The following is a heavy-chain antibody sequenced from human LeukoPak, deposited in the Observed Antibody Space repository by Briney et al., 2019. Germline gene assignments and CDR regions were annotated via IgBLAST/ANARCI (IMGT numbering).Heavy chain of an antibody. D-gene: IGHD2-2*01. CDR3: ARTSTKRYYGMDV. V-gene: IGHV3-23*01. J-gene: IGHJ6*02. CDR2: ISGSAGST. CDR1: GFTFTSYA. Sequence: PGGSLRLSCAASGFTFTSYAMSWVRQAPGKGLEWLSAISGSAGSTYYADSVKGRFTISRDNSKNTLYLQMNSLRAEDTAVYYCARTSTKRYYGMDVWGQGTTVTVSS.